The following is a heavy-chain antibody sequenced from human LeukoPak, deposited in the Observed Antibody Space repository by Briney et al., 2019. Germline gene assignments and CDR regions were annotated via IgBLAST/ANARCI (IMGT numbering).Heavy chain of an antibody. CDR1: GFTFSKAW. J-gene: IGHJ4*02. Sequence: GGSLRLSCAASGFTFSKAWMSWVRQAPGKGLEWVGRIKSKTDGGTTDYAAPVKGRFTISRDDSKNTLYLQMNSLKTEDTAVYYCTTDHEELLRDYWGQGTLVTVSS. CDR2: IKSKTDGGTT. D-gene: IGHD1-26*01. V-gene: IGHV3-15*01. CDR3: TTDHEELLRDY.